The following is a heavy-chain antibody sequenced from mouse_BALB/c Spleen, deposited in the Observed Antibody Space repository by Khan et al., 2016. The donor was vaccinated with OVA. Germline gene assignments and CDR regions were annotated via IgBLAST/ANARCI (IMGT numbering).Heavy chain of an antibody. CDR3: AKGVCSNYNTLDY. CDR1: GFSLSDYG. CDR2: IWGGGST. Sequence: VQLQESGPGLVAPSQNLSITCTVSGFSLSDYGVSWIRQPPGKGLEWLGVIWGGGSTYYNSVLKSRLSISKDNSKSQVFLKMSSLQSDDTAMFFCAKGVCSNYNTLDYGGQGISVTVSS. V-gene: IGHV2-6-5*01. J-gene: IGHJ4*01.